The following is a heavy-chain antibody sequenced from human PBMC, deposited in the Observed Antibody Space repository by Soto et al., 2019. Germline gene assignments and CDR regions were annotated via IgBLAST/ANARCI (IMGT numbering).Heavy chain of an antibody. Sequence: ASVKVSCKASGGTFSSYTISWVRQAPGQGLEWMGRIIPILGIANYAQKFQGRVTITADKSTSTAYMELSSLRSEDTAVYYCARFSRSGYSSGWHTEYFQHWGQGTLVTAPQ. CDR2: IIPILGIA. V-gene: IGHV1-69*02. D-gene: IGHD6-19*01. CDR1: GGTFSSYT. J-gene: IGHJ1*01. CDR3: ARFSRSGYSSGWHTEYFQH.